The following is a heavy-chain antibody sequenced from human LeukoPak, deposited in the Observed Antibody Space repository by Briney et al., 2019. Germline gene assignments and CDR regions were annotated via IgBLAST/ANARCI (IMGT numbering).Heavy chain of an antibody. V-gene: IGHV1-69*01. CDR1: GGTFSSYA. D-gene: IGHD6-13*01. CDR2: IIPIFGTA. Sequence: SVTVSCKASGGTFSSYAISWVRQAPGQGLEWMGGIIPIFGTANYAQKFQGRVTITADESTSTAYMELSSLRSEDTAVYYCARPYSSSWSFDYWGQGTLVTVSS. CDR3: ARPYSSSWSFDY. J-gene: IGHJ4*02.